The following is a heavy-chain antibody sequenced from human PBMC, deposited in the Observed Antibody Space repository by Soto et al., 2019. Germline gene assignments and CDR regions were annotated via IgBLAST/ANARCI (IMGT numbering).Heavy chain of an antibody. J-gene: IGHJ6*02. CDR1: GFTFRSCA. V-gene: IGHV3-23*01. CDR2: IIDSGAST. CDR3: AKGRSYYYYYGVDV. Sequence: EVRLLESGGGLVQPGGSLRLSCAASGFTFRSCAMGWVRQAPGKGLEWVSDIIDSGASTYYADSVKGRFTISRDNSKSTLYLQMNSLRAEDTALYYCAKGRSYYYYYGVDVWGQGTTVTVSS.